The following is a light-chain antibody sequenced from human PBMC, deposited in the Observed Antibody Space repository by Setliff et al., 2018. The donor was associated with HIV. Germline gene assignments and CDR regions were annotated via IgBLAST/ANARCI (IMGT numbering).Light chain of an antibody. CDR1: SSDVGLYNY. V-gene: IGLV2-14*01. CDR2: EVS. CDR3: CSYTSTSARV. J-gene: IGLJ1*01. Sequence: QSALTQPRSVSGSPGQSVTISCAGTSSDVGLYNYVSWYQQHPGKAPKLMIFEVSNRPSGVSYRFSGSKSGNTASLTISGLRPEDEGDYFCCSYTSTSARVFGTGTKVTVL.